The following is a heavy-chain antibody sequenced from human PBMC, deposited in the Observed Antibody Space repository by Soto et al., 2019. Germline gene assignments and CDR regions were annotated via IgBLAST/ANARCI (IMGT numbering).Heavy chain of an antibody. CDR3: ARDCSGGSCYRDYYYYGMDV. J-gene: IGHJ6*02. CDR1: GGTFSSYA. CDR2: IIPIFGTA. D-gene: IGHD2-15*01. Sequence: QVQLVQCGAEVKKPGSSVKVSCKASGGTFSSYAISWVRQAPGQGLEWMGGIIPIFGTANYAQKFQGRVTITADESTSTAYMELSSLRSEDTAVYYCARDCSGGSCYRDYYYYGMDVWGQGTTVTVSS. V-gene: IGHV1-69*01.